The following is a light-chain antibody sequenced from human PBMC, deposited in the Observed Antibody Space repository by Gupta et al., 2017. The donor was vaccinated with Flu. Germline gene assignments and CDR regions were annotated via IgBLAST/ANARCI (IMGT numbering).Light chain of an antibody. Sequence: EVVLTPSPATLPLSTGERAVLACRASQSVSPSIAWYQQNRGQAPRLLMYDASRRADGVPARFSGSGSGTDFTLIISTLDPEDFAVYYCQQRSDLPMYTFGQGTKLEIK. CDR1: QSVSPS. V-gene: IGKV3-11*01. CDR2: DAS. CDR3: QQRSDLPMYT. J-gene: IGKJ2*01.